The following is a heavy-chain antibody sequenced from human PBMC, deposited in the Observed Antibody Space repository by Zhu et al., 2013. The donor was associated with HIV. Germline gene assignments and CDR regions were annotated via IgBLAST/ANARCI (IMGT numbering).Heavy chain of an antibody. CDR3: AKDRNHWYFDL. CDR2: ISYDGSNK. V-gene: IGHV3-30*18. Sequence: VQLVESGGGVVQPGRSLRLSCAASGFTFSSYGMHWVRQAPGKGLEWVAVISYDGSNKYYADSVKGRFTISRDNSKNTLYLQMNSLRAEDTAVYYCAKDRNHWYFDLWGLAPWSLSPQ. J-gene: IGHJ2*01. CDR1: GFTFSSYG.